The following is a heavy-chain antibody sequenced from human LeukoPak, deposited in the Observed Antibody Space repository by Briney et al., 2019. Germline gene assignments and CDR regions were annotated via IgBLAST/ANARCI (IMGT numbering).Heavy chain of an antibody. CDR2: ISSSSSYI. D-gene: IGHD4-17*01. V-gene: IGHV3-21*01. Sequence: GGSLRLSCAASGFTFSSYSMNWVRQAPGKGLEWVSSISSSSSYIYYADSVKGRFTISRDNAKNSLYLQMNSLRAEDTAVYYCARYGDYGDAFDSWGQGTMVTVSS. CDR3: ARYGDYGDAFDS. CDR1: GFTFSSYS. J-gene: IGHJ3*02.